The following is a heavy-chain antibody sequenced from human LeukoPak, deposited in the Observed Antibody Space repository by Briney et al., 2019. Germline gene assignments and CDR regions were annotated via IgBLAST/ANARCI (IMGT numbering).Heavy chain of an antibody. CDR3: ARDLSVVVVDDAFDI. CDR2: IYTSGST. D-gene: IGHD2-15*01. Sequence: PSETLSLTCTVSGGSISSYYWSWIRQPAGKGLEWIGRIYTSGSTSYNPSLKSRVTMSVDTSKNQFSLRLSSVTAADTAVYYCARDLSVVVVDDAFDIWGQGTMVTVSS. J-gene: IGHJ3*02. CDR1: GGSISSYY. V-gene: IGHV4-4*07.